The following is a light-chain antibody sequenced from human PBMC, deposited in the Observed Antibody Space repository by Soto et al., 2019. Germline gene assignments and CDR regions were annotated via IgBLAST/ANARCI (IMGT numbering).Light chain of an antibody. CDR1: QSISTW. CDR3: QQHNGYSERM. V-gene: IGKV1-5*01. CDR2: GAS. J-gene: IGKJ1*01. Sequence: DIQMTQSPSTLSASAGDRVTITCLASQSISTWLAWYQQKPGKAPKLLIYGASSLASGVPSRFSGSGSGTEFTLTISSLQPDDFATYYCQQHNGYSERMFGQGTKVDI.